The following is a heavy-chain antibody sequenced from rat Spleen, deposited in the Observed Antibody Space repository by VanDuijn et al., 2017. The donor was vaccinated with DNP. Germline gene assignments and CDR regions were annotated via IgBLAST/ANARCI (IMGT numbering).Heavy chain of an antibody. Sequence: EVQLVESGGGLVQPGRSLKLSCAASGFTFSDYYMAWVRQAPAKGLEWVATISYNGGTPYYPDSVKGRFTISRDDAKSSLYLQMNSLKSEDTATYYCARSRLPGYYPFACWGQGTLVTVSS. CDR3: ARSRLPGYYPFAC. CDR1: GFTFSDYY. V-gene: IGHV5-20*01. CDR2: ISYNGGTP. D-gene: IGHD1-4*01. J-gene: IGHJ3*01.